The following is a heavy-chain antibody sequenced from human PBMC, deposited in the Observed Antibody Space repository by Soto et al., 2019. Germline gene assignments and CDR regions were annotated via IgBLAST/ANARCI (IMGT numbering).Heavy chain of an antibody. V-gene: IGHV1-3*01. J-gene: IGHJ6*03. Sequence: ASVKVSCKASGYTFTSYAMHWVRQAPGQRLEWMGWINAGNGNTKYSQKFQGRVTITRDTSASTAYMELSSLRSEDTAVYYCARCIRYCSGGSCSQPWVYYYYMDVWGKGTTVTVSS. CDR1: GYTFTSYA. CDR3: ARCIRYCSGGSCSQPWVYYYYMDV. CDR2: INAGNGNT. D-gene: IGHD2-15*01.